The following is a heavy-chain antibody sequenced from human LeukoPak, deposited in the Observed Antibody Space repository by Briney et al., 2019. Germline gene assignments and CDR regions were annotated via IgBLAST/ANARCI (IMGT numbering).Heavy chain of an antibody. J-gene: IGHJ4*02. CDR3: ARGPLSTGYYISNFDY. V-gene: IGHV1-46*01. CDR2: INPSGGST. Sequence: SVKVSCKASGYTFTSYYMHWVRQAPGQGLEWMGIINPSGGSTSYAQKFQGRVTMTRDTSTSTVYMELSSLRSEDTAVYYCARGPLSTGYYISNFDYWGQGTLVTASS. D-gene: IGHD3-9*01. CDR1: GYTFTSYY.